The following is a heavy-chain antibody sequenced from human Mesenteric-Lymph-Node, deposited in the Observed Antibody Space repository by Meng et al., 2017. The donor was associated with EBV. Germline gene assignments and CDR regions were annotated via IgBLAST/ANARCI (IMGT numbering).Heavy chain of an antibody. D-gene: IGHD2-2*01. CDR3: ARGFCSTTTCLLYYFDY. CDR1: GESFSGYY. Sequence: VQRRQGGAGSLEPSETLSLTFVVFGESFSGYYWSWIRQPPGKGLEWIGEINHSGTTNYNPSLKSRVTISVDTSNNQFSLKLTSVTAADTAVYYCARGFCSTTTCLLYYFDYWGQGTLVTVSS. J-gene: IGHJ4*02. V-gene: IGHV4-34*02. CDR2: INHSGTT.